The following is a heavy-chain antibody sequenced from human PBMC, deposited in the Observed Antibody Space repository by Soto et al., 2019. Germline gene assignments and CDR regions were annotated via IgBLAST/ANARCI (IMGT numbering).Heavy chain of an antibody. D-gene: IGHD2-2*01. CDR3: GRGGDIVLVPAAMAYYYYAMDV. CDR1: GYTFTSYD. J-gene: IGHJ6*02. CDR2: MNPNSGNT. Sequence: QVQLVQSGAEVKKPGASVKVSCKASGYTFTSYDINWVRQATGQGLEWMGWMNPNSGNTGYAQKFQGRVTMTRNTSISTAYMEMSRLRSENTAVYYCGRGGDIVLVPAAMAYYYYAMDVWGQGTTVTVSS. V-gene: IGHV1-8*01.